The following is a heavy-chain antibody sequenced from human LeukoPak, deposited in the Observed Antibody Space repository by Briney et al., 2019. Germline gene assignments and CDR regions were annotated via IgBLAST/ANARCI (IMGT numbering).Heavy chain of an antibody. Sequence: GRSLRLSCAASGFTFDDYAMHWVRQAPGEGLEWVSGISWNSATIGYADSVKGRFTISRDNAKNSLYLQMNSLRDEDTAFYYRAKGGGSDNYRDYFDYWGQGSLVTVSS. D-gene: IGHD4/OR15-4a*01. V-gene: IGHV3-9*01. CDR2: ISWNSATI. CDR1: GFTFDDYA. CDR3: AKGGGSDNYRDYFDY. J-gene: IGHJ4*02.